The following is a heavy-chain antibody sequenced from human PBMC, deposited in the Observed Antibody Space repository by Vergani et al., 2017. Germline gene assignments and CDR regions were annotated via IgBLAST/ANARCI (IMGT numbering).Heavy chain of an antibody. CDR1: GFTFSSYG. CDR2: ISYDGSNK. J-gene: IGHJ4*02. CDR3: AKASIVGAMDY. V-gene: IGHV3-30*18. Sequence: QVQLVESGGGVVQPGRSLRLSCAASGFTFSSYGTHWVRQAPGKGLEWVAVISYDGSNKYYADSVKGRFTISRDNSKNTLYLQMNSLRAEDTAVYYCAKASIVGAMDYWGQGTLVTVSS. D-gene: IGHD1-26*01.